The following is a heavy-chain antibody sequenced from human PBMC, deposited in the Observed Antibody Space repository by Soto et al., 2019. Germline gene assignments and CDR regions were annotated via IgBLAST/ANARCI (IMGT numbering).Heavy chain of an antibody. CDR3: AKDSTLGGWGGMDV. D-gene: IGHD3-16*01. CDR2: ISWNSGSI. V-gene: IGHV3-9*01. Sequence: GGSLRLSCAASGFTFSTYAMIWVRQAPGKGLEWVSGISWNSGSIGYADSVKGRFTISRDNAKSSLYLQMNSLRAEDTALYYYAKDSTLGGWGGMDVWGQGTTVTVSS. J-gene: IGHJ6*02. CDR1: GFTFSTYA.